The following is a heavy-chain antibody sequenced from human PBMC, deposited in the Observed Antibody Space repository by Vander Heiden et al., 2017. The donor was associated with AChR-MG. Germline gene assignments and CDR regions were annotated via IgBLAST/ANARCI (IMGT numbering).Heavy chain of an antibody. V-gene: IGHV1-46*01. Sequence: QVQLVQSGAEVKRPGASVKVSCKASGYTFINYYIHWVRQAPGQGLEWMGIINPRSGDGNYAEKFQDRFTMTSDTSTATVYMEISSLRQEDTAIYYCARDLSCDGGGCRDYWGQGALVTVSS. CDR3: ARDLSCDGGGCRDY. D-gene: IGHD2-21*01. J-gene: IGHJ4*02. CDR2: INPRSGDG. CDR1: GYTFINYY.